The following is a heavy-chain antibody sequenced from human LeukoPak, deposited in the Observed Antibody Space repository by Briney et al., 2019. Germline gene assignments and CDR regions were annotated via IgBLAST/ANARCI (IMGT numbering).Heavy chain of an antibody. V-gene: IGHV4-34*01. CDR3: ARGQVPAARGYNWFDP. CDR1: GWSFNDYY. CDR2: INARGDT. D-gene: IGHD2-2*01. Sequence: SETLSLTCAVYGWSFNDYYWNWIRQPPGKGLEWIGEINARGDTSYNPSLKSRVTISVDTSKKQFSPRLTSMIAADTALYYCARGQVPAARGYNWFDPWGQGTLVTVSS. J-gene: IGHJ5*02.